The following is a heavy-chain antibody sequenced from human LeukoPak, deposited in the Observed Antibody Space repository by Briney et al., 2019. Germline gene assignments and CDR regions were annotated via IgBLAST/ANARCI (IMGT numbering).Heavy chain of an antibody. Sequence: GASVKVSCKASGYTFTSYGISWVRQAPGQGLEWMGRISAYNGNTNYAQKLQGRVTMTTDTSTSTAYMELRSLRSDDTAVYYCARDIAYYDILTGPPSVDFDYWGQGTLVTVSS. CDR3: ARDIAYYDILTGPPSVDFDY. J-gene: IGHJ4*02. CDR2: ISAYNGNT. D-gene: IGHD3-9*01. V-gene: IGHV1-18*01. CDR1: GYTFTSYG.